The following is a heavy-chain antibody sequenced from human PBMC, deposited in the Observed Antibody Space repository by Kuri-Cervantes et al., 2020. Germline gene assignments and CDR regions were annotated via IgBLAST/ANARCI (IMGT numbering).Heavy chain of an antibody. D-gene: IGHD6-19*01. CDR1: GYTFTSYD. CDR3: ARDGGGWGFKYYFDY. Sequence: ASVKVSCKASGYTFTSYDINWVRQATGQGLEWMGWMNPNSGNTGYAQKFQGRVTMTRDTSISTAYMELSSLRSEDTAVYYCARDGGGWGFKYYFDYWGQGTLVTVSS. J-gene: IGHJ4*02. V-gene: IGHV1-8*02. CDR2: MNPNSGNT.